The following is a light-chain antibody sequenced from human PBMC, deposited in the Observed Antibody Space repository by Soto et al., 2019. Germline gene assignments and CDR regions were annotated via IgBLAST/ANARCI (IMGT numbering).Light chain of an antibody. CDR1: QSVSSY. CDR2: DAS. Sequence: EIVLTQSPATLSLSPGERATLSCRASQSVSSYLAWYQQKPGQSPRLLIYDASNRATGIPARFSGSGSGTDFTLTISSLEPEDFAVYYCQQRSNWPSFTFGQGTLLEI. CDR3: QQRSNWPSFT. J-gene: IGKJ5*01. V-gene: IGKV3-11*01.